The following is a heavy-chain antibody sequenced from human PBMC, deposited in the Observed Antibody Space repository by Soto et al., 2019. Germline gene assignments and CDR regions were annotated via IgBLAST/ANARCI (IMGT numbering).Heavy chain of an antibody. Sequence: EVQLVESGGGLVQPGGSLGLSCAASGFTFDDYALHCVRQAPGQGLEWVPGISWNSGSIGYADSVKGRFTISRDNAKNSLYLQMNSLRAEDTALYYCAKDSSEWLVEGDAFDIWGQGTMVTVSS. CDR2: ISWNSGSI. V-gene: IGHV3-9*01. CDR3: AKDSSEWLVEGDAFDI. CDR1: GFTFDDYA. D-gene: IGHD6-19*01. J-gene: IGHJ3*02.